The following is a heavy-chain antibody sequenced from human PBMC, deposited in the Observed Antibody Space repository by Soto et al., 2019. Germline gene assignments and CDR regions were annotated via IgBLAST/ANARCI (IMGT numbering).Heavy chain of an antibody. D-gene: IGHD3-10*01. CDR1: GFTFSSYG. CDR3: AKPYGPPAFDF. CDR2: ISYDGSNK. Sequence: PGGSLRLSCAASGFTFSSYGMHWVRQAPGKGLEWVAVISYDGSNKYYADTVKGRFTISRDNSKNKLYLQMNSLKAENTAVYYCAKPYGPPAFDFWGQGALVTVSS. V-gene: IGHV3-30*18. J-gene: IGHJ4*02.